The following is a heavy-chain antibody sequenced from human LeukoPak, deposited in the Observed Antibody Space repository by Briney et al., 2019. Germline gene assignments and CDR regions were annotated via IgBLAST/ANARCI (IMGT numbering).Heavy chain of an antibody. J-gene: IGHJ4*02. CDR2: ISSSSSYI. CDR1: GFTFTSYS. CDR3: AREGIGTYFLDF. V-gene: IGHV3-21*01. D-gene: IGHD1-26*01. Sequence: PGGSLRLSCAASGFTFTSYSMNWVRQAPGKGLEWVSSISSSSSYIYYGDSVKGRYTISRDNAKNSLYLLMNSLRAEDTAVYYCAREGIGTYFLDFWGQGTLVTVSS.